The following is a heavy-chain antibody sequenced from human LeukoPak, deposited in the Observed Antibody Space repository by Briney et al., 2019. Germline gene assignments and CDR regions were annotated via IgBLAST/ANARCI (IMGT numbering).Heavy chain of an antibody. D-gene: IGHD2-15*01. J-gene: IGHJ5*02. V-gene: IGHV1-2*02. CDR1: GYTFTDYY. Sequence: ASVKVSCKASGYTFTDYYIHWVRQAPGQGLEWMGWINPADGGTKFAQNFQVRVTMTSDTSISTAYMELSSLRYDDTAAYYCARGPLEYCSGGTCYSGRNWFDPWGQGTLVTVSS. CDR3: ARGPLEYCSGGTCYSGRNWFDP. CDR2: INPADGGT.